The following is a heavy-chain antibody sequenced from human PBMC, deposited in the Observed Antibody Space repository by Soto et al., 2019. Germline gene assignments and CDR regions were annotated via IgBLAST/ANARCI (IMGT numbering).Heavy chain of an antibody. CDR2: IWYDGSNK. V-gene: IGHV3-33*01. J-gene: IGHJ4*02. CDR3: ARDRGRIQLWLPDY. D-gene: IGHD5-18*01. Sequence: QVQLVESGGGVVQPGRSLRLSCAASGFTFSSYGMHWVRQAPGKGLEWVAVIWYDGSNKYYADSVKGRFTISRDNSKNTLYLQMNSLRAEDTAVYYCARDRGRIQLWLPDYWGQGTLVTVSS. CDR1: GFTFSSYG.